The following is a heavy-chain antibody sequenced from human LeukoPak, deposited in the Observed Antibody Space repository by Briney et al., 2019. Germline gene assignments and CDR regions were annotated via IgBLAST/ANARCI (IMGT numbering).Heavy chain of an antibody. Sequence: PGGSLRLSCAASGFTFSSYAMNWVRQAPGKGLEWVSAISGDGGSTYYAGSVKGRFTISRDNSKNTLYLQMNSLRAEDTAVYYCAKRYCSGGNCNFYYYYGMDVWGQGTTVTVSS. V-gene: IGHV3-23*01. CDR3: AKRYCSGGNCNFYYYYGMDV. CDR1: GFTFSSYA. J-gene: IGHJ6*02. CDR2: ISGDGGST. D-gene: IGHD2-15*01.